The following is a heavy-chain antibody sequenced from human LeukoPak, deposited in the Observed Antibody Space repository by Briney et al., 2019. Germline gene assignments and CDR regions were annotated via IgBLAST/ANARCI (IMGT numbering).Heavy chain of an antibody. D-gene: IGHD5-18*01. CDR1: GGSISSYY. V-gene: IGHV4-59*01. CDR2: IYYSGST. J-gene: IGHJ4*02. CDR3: ARVRYSWEAFDY. Sequence: SETLSLTCTVSGGSISSYYWSWIRQPPGKGLEWIGYIYYSGSTNYNPSLKSRVTISVDTSKNQFSLKLSSVTAADTAVYYCARVRYSWEAFDYWGQGTLVTVSS.